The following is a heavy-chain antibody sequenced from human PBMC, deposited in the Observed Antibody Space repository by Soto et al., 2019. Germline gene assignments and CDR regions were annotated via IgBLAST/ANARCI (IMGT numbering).Heavy chain of an antibody. D-gene: IGHD3-10*02. CDR2: ISYDGSDI. V-gene: IGHV3-30*03. CDR1: GFIFSNYG. J-gene: IGHJ4*02. Sequence: QVQLVESWGGVVQPGRSLRLSCAGSGFIFSNYGMHWVRQAPGKGLEWVAFISYDGSDILYADSVKGRFTISRDNSKSTLLLHMNRPRAEDTAVYFCAIVRVADSPLDHWGQGSLVTVSS. CDR3: AIVRVADSPLDH.